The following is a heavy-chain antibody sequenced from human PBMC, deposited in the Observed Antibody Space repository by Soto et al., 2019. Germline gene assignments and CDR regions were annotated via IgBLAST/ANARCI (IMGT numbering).Heavy chain of an antibody. V-gene: IGHV1-69*13. Sequence: VASVKVSCKASGGTFSSYAISWVRQAPGQGLEWMGGIITIFGTANYAQKFQGRVTITADESTSTAYMELSSLRSEDTAVYYCANQVRGFGGSWFDPWGQGTLVTVSS. J-gene: IGHJ5*02. CDR1: GGTFSSYA. CDR3: ANQVRGFGGSWFDP. D-gene: IGHD2-15*01. CDR2: IITIFGTA.